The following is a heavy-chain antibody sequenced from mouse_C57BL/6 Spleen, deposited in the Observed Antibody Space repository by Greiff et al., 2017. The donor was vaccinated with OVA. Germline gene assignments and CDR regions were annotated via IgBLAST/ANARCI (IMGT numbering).Heavy chain of an antibody. V-gene: IGHV1-53*01. J-gene: IGHJ1*03. CDR2: INPSNGGT. CDR1: GYTFTSYW. D-gene: IGHD1-1*01. Sequence: QVQLQQPGTELVKPGASGYTFTSYWMHWVKQRPGQGLEWIGNINPSNGGTNYNEKFKSKATLTVDKSSSTAYMQLSSLTSEDSAVYYCARDNYYGSRGSYFDVWGTGTTVTVSS. CDR3: ARDNYYGSRGSYFDV.